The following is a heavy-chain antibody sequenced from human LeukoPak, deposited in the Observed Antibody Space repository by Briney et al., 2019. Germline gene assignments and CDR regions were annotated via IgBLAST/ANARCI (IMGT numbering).Heavy chain of an antibody. CDR3: AKVRETRYSSSWYYFDY. J-gene: IGHJ4*02. D-gene: IGHD6-13*01. CDR2: ISGSGGST. V-gene: IGHV3-23*01. CDR1: GFTFSSYA. Sequence: GGSLRLSCAASGFTFSSYAMSWVRQAPGKGVEWVSAISGSGGSTYYADSVKGRFTISRDNSKNTLYLQMNSLRAEDTAVYYCAKVRETRYSSSWYYFDYWGQGTLVTVSS.